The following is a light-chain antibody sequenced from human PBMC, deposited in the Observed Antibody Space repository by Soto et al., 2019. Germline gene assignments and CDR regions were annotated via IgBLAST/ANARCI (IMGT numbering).Light chain of an antibody. J-gene: IGKJ1*01. V-gene: IGKV3-20*01. CDR3: QQYGNSPRT. CDR2: GAS. CDR1: QSVTSSY. Sequence: EIVLTQSPGTLSLSPGERATLSCRASQSVTSSYLAWYQQNPGQAPRLLIYGASSRATGIPDRFSGSGSGTDFTLTISSLEPEDFAVYYCQQYGNSPRTFGQGTKVDIK.